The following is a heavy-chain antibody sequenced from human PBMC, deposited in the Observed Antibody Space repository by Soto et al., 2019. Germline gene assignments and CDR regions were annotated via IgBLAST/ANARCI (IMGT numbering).Heavy chain of an antibody. CDR1: GFTFSSYA. D-gene: IGHD2-8*01. V-gene: IGHV3-23*01. Sequence: EVQLLESGGGLVQPGGSLRLSCTASGFTFSSYAMSWVRQAPGKELEWVSTISGNSGKTNYAESVKGRFSISRDNSKNTVHLQLDSLRAEDTAVYFCAKLGFVLMELYYFHQWGHRTLVTVSS. CDR3: AKLGFVLMELYYFHQ. CDR2: ISGNSGKT. J-gene: IGHJ4*01.